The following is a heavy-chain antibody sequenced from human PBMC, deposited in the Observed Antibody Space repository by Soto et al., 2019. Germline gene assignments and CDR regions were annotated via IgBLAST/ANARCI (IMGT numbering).Heavy chain of an antibody. V-gene: IGHV3-30-3*01. CDR1: GFTFSSYA. CDR3: ARDSGEYPVGMDV. J-gene: IGHJ6*02. Sequence: QVQLVESGGGVVQPGRSLRLSCAASGFTFSSYAMHWVRQAPGKGLEWVAVISYDGSNKYYADSVKGRFTISRDNSKNPLYLQMNSLRAEDTAVYYCARDSGEYPVGMDVWGQGTTVTVSS. D-gene: IGHD3-10*01. CDR2: ISYDGSNK.